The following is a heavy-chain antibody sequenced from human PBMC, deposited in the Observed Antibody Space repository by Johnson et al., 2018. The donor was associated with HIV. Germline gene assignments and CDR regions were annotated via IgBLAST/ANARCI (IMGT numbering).Heavy chain of an antibody. CDR2: ISYDGSTK. V-gene: IGHV3-30-3*01. Sequence: QMQLVESGGGVVQPGRSLRLSCAASGFTFSTYAIHWVRQAPGKGLEWVAIISYDGSTKYYADSVKGRFTISRDNSKNSLYLQMNTLRAEDTAVYYCARDQRGGYSYGYAFDFWGQGTVVSVST. CDR3: ARDQRGGYSYGYAFDF. CDR1: GFTFSTYA. D-gene: IGHD5-18*01. J-gene: IGHJ3*01.